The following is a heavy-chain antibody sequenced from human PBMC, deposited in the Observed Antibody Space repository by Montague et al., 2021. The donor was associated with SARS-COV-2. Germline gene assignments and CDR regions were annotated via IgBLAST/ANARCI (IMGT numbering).Heavy chain of an antibody. CDR3: ARDATVTTFYYYGMDV. J-gene: IGHJ6*02. CDR2: TYYSGST. CDR1: GGSISTSYY. V-gene: IGHV4-39*07. D-gene: IGHD4-17*01. Sequence: SETLSLTCTVSGGSISTSYYWGWIRQPPGKGLEWIGSTYYSGSTXYNPSLKSRVTISVDTSKNQFSLKLSSVTAADTAVYYCARDATVTTFYYYGMDVWGQGTTVTVSS.